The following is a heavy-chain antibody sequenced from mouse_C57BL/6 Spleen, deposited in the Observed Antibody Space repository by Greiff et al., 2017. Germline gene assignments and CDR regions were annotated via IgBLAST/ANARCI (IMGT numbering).Heavy chain of an antibody. Sequence: QVQLQQPGAELVKPGASVKLSCKASGYTFTSYWMHWVKQRPGQGLKWLGMIHPNSGSTNYNEKFKSKATLTVDKSSSTAYMQLSSLTSEDSAVYYCARWLLQVYFDYWGQGTTLTVSS. CDR2: IHPNSGST. CDR3: ARWLLQVYFDY. V-gene: IGHV1-64*01. CDR1: GYTFTSYW. J-gene: IGHJ2*01. D-gene: IGHD2-3*01.